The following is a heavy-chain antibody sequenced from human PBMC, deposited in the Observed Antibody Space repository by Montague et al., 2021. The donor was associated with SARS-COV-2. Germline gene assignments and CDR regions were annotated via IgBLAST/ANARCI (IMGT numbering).Heavy chain of an antibody. CDR3: ARDRDWDDWCGMDV. V-gene: IGHV3-48*03. CDR2: ISSSGGGSTK. D-gene: IGHD2-21*01. CDR1: GGSISSGS. Sequence: LSLTCTVSGGSISSGSHYWGYIRQAPGKGLEWISYISSSGGGSTKHYTDSVKGRFTISRDNAKNSLYLQMNSLRVEDTAIYYCARDRDWDDWCGMDVWGQGTTVTVSS. J-gene: IGHJ6*02.